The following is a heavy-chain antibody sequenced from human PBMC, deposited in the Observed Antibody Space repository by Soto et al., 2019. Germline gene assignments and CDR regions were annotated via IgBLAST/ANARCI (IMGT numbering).Heavy chain of an antibody. CDR3: ARELGGTTVNTLWDH. CDR1: GYTFTRYY. CDR2: VNPSGDNT. Sequence: QVQLVQSGAEVKKPGASVKVSCKSSGYTFTRYYRHWVRQAPGQGLEWMGLVNPSGDNTNYAQKFRGRVTKDRDTATNTVHMALNSLRSEDTAVYFCARELGGTTVNTLWDHWGQGTVVTVSS. J-gene: IGHJ4*02. V-gene: IGHV1-46*01. D-gene: IGHD4-17*01.